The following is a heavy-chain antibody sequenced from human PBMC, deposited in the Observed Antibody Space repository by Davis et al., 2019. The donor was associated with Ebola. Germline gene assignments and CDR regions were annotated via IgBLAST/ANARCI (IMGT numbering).Heavy chain of an antibody. J-gene: IGHJ5*02. V-gene: IGHV4-59*12. CDR2: IYYSGST. Sequence: GSLRLSCTVSGGSISSYYWSWIRQPPGKGLEWIGYIYYSGSTNYNPSLKSRVTISVDTSKNQFSLKLSSVTAADTAVYYCARVYNWFDPWGQGTLVTVSS. CDR1: GGSISSYY. CDR3: ARVYNWFDP.